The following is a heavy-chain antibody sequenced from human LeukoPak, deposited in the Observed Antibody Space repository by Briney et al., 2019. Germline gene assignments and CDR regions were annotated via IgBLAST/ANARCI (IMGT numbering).Heavy chain of an antibody. CDR2: IYYSGST. CDR1: GGSISSYY. J-gene: IGHJ6*03. D-gene: IGHD3-3*01. CDR3: ARDSYYDFWSGYYYYMDV. Sequence: SETLSLTCTVSGGSISSYYWSWIRQPPGKGLEWIGYIYYSGSTNYNPSLKSRVTISVDTPKNQFSLKLSSVTAADTAVYYCARDSYYDFWSGYYYYMDVWGKGTTVTVSS. V-gene: IGHV4-59*01.